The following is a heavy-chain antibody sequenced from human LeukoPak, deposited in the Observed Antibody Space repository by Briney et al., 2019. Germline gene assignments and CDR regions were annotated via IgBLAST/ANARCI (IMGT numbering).Heavy chain of an antibody. J-gene: IGHJ5*02. CDR2: IKSTTDGGTT. V-gene: IGHV3-15*01. D-gene: IGHD2-2*02. CDR3: TTVPSTSCYSWSCWFDP. Sequence: GSLRLSCAASGFTFKNAWMSWVRQAPGRGLEWVGRIKSTTDGGTTDYAAPVKGRFTISRDDSKNTLYLHMNSLKTEDTAVYYCTTVPSTSCYSWSCWFDPWGQGTLVTVSS. CDR1: GFTFKNAW.